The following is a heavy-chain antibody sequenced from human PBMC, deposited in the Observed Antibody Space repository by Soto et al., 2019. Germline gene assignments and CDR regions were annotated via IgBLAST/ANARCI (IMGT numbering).Heavy chain of an antibody. CDR2: ISSRSSTI. CDR1: GFTFSSYS. J-gene: IGHJ4*02. D-gene: IGHD3-16*01. CDR3: ARHVGGDY. Sequence: ESGGGLVQPGGSLRLSCAASGFTFSSYSMNWVRQAPGKGLEWVSYISSRSSTIYYADSVNGRFTISRDNAKNSLYLQMNSLRAEDTAVYYCARHVGGDYWGQGTLVTVSS. V-gene: IGHV3-48*01.